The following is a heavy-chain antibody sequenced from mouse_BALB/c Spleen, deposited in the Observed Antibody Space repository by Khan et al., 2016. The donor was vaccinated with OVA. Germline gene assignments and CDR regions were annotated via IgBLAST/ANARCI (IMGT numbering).Heavy chain of an antibody. CDR3: TRLAYYYNSEGFAY. D-gene: IGHD1-1*01. Sequence: VQLKESGGDLVKPGGSLKLSCAASGFTFSTYGMSWVRQIPDKRLEWVSAISTGGSYTYYPDSVKGRFTISRDNAKNTLYLQMSSLKSEDTAMDYCTRLAYYYNSEGFAYWGQGTLVTVSA. J-gene: IGHJ3*01. CDR2: ISTGGSYT. CDR1: GFTFSTYG. V-gene: IGHV5-6*01.